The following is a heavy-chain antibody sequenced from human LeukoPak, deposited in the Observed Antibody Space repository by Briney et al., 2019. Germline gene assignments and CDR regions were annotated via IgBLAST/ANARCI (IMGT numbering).Heavy chain of an antibody. CDR3: ARDRFNKAYYYMDV. V-gene: IGHV4-59*01. D-gene: IGHD1/OR15-1a*01. CDR1: GGSISNYY. Sequence: PSETLSLICTVSGGSISNYYWSWIRQPPGKGLERIGYIYYIGSTNYNPSLKSRVTISVDTSKNQFALKLSSVTAADTAVYYCARDRFNKAYYYMDVWGKGSTVTVSS. J-gene: IGHJ6*03. CDR2: IYYIGST.